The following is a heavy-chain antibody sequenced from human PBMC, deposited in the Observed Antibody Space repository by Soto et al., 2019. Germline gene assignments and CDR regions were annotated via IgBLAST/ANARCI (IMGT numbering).Heavy chain of an antibody. V-gene: IGHV4-34*01. J-gene: IGHJ6*03. Sequence: SETLSLTCAVYGGSFSGYYWSWIRQPPGKGLEWIGEINHSGSTNYNPSLKSRVTISVDTSKNQFSLKLSSVTAADTAVYYCARGRYSYGRGLRDVYYYYYYMDVWGKGTTVTVSS. CDR1: GGSFSGYY. D-gene: IGHD5-18*01. CDR3: ARGRYSYGRGLRDVYYYYYYMDV. CDR2: INHSGST.